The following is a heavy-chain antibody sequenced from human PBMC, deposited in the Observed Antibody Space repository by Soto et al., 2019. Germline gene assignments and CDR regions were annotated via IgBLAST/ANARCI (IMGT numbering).Heavy chain of an antibody. CDR1: GFTFSSYG. J-gene: IGHJ4*02. D-gene: IGHD1-26*01. CDR3: GAGQYCSYY. V-gene: IGHV3-30*03. Sequence: QVQLVESGGGVVQPGRSLRLSCAASGFTFSSYGMHWVRQAPGKGLEWVALISYDGSDKYYAVSVKGRFTISRDNSKNTLYLQMSSLRVEDTSVYYWGAGQYCSYYWGQGTLVTVSS. CDR2: ISYDGSDK.